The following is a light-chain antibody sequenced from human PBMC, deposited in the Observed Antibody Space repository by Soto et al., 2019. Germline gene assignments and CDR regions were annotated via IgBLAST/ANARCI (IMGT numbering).Light chain of an antibody. CDR1: QSVSSSY. Sequence: EIVLTQSPGTLSLAPGEGATLSCRASQSVSSSYLAWYQQKPGQAPRLLIYGASSRATGIPDRFSGSGSGTEFTLTISSLQSEDFAVYYCQQYNNWPLTLGGGTKVDI. J-gene: IGKJ4*01. CDR2: GAS. V-gene: IGKV3-20*01. CDR3: QQYNNWPLT.